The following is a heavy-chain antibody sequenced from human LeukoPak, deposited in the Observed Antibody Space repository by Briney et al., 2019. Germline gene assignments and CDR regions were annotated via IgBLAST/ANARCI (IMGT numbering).Heavy chain of an antibody. CDR2: IYSGGST. Sequence: GGSLRLSCAASGFNVSSNYMSWVRQAPGKGLEWVSVIYSGGSTYYADSVKGRFTISRDNSKNTLYLQMNSLRAEDTAVYYCARPFLGDSPYYFDYWGQGTLVTVSS. CDR3: ARPFLGDSPYYFDY. CDR1: GFNVSSNY. V-gene: IGHV3-53*01. J-gene: IGHJ4*02. D-gene: IGHD4-17*01.